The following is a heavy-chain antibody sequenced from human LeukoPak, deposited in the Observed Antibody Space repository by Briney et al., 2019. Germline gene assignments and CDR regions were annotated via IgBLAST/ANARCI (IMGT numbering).Heavy chain of an antibody. CDR3: TRLDYYESSDYKKYYFDY. D-gene: IGHD3-22*01. V-gene: IGHV5-51*01. CDR1: GYSFPSFW. J-gene: IGHJ4*02. Sequence: GESLKISCKGSGYSFPSFWLGWVRQMPGEGLEWMGIIYPGDSDTRYSPSFQGHVTISADKSISTAYLQWSSLKASDTAMYYCTRLDYYESSDYKKYYFDYWGQGTLVTVSS. CDR2: IYPGDSDT.